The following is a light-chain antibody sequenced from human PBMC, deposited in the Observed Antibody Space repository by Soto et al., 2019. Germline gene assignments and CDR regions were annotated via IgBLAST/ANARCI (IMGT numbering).Light chain of an antibody. CDR2: KAS. Sequence: DIQMTQSPSTLSASVGDTVTITCRASQSISTWLAWYQQKPGKAPKLLIYKASSLETGVPSRFSGSGSGTEFTLTISSLQPHDFASYYCQQYNNYPRTFGGGTKVEIK. V-gene: IGKV1-5*03. CDR1: QSISTW. J-gene: IGKJ4*01. CDR3: QQYNNYPRT.